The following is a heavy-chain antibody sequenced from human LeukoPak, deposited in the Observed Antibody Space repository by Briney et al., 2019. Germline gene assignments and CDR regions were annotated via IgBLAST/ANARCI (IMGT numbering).Heavy chain of an antibody. D-gene: IGHD2-2*02. Sequence: SETLALTCTVSCGSISSYYWSWIRQPPGKGLEWVGYIFYSGSTNYNPSLKSRVTISVDTSKNQFSLKLSSVTAADTAVYYCARVRDIVVVPAAIGAFDIWGQGTMVTVSS. V-gene: IGHV4-59*01. CDR3: ARVRDIVVVPAAIGAFDI. CDR1: CGSISSYY. CDR2: IFYSGST. J-gene: IGHJ3*02.